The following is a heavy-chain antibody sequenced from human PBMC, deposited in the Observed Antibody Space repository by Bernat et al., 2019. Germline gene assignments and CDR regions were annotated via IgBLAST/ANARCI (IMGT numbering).Heavy chain of an antibody. CDR2: ITNKATNYIT. V-gene: IGHV3-72*01. CDR3: TGGAGTTGT. Sequence: EVQLVESGGGLVQPGGSLRLSCAASGFTFSDQWMDWVRQAPGKGLEWVGRITNKATNYITQYGASVKGRFTISRDDSKNSLYLQMNSLRAEDTAVYYCTGGAGTTGTWGRGTLVTVSS. D-gene: IGHD1-7*01. J-gene: IGHJ5*02. CDR1: GFTFSDQW.